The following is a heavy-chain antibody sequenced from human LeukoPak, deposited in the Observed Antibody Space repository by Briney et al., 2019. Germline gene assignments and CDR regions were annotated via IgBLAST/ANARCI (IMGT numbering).Heavy chain of an antibody. V-gene: IGHV4-59*01. CDR2: IYYSGTT. CDR3: ARGVYIAAAQYGY. D-gene: IGHD6-13*01. Sequence: PSETLSLTCTVSGGSISSYYWSWIRQPPAKGLEWIWYIYYSGTTNYNPSLKSRVTISVDTSKNQFSLKLSSVTAADTAVYYCARGVYIAAAQYGYWGQGTLVTVSS. J-gene: IGHJ4*02. CDR1: GGSISSYY.